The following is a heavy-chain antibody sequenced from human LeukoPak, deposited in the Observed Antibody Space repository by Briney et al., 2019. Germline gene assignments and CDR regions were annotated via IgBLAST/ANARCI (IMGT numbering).Heavy chain of an antibody. CDR2: ISGSGSAI. D-gene: IGHD1-26*01. J-gene: IGHJ4*02. CDR1: GFTLSSYE. CDR3: ASLVTDS. V-gene: IGHV3-48*03. Sequence: GGSLRLSCAASGFTLSSYELNWVRQAPGKGLEWVSYISGSGSAIYYADSVKGRFTISRDNAKNSLYLQMNSLRAEDTAVYYCASLVTDSWGQGTLVTVSS.